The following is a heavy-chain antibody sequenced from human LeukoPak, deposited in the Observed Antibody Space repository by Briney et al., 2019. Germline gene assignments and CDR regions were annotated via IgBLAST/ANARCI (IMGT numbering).Heavy chain of an antibody. CDR2: VRGGGDST. V-gene: IGHV3-23*01. CDR1: GFTFSSYD. D-gene: IGHD3-22*01. CDR3: AKGHGDSSGYYYFDY. Sequence: GGSLRLSCAASGFTFSSYDMHWVRQAPGKGLEWVSAVRGGGDSTYYADSVKGRFTISRDNSKNTLYLQMNSLRAEDTAVYYCAKGHGDSSGYYYFDYWGQGTLVTVSS. J-gene: IGHJ4*02.